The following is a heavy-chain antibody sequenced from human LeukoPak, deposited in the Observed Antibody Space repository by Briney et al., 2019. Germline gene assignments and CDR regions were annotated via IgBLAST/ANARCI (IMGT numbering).Heavy chain of an antibody. J-gene: IGHJ4*02. Sequence: GGSLRLSCAASGFTFSSYGMHWVRQAPGKGLEWVAVISYDGSNKYYADSVKGRFTISRDNSKNTLYLQMNSLRAEDTAVYYCAKDYDYGDWGLDYWGQGTLVTVSS. CDR1: GFTFSSYG. CDR3: AKDYDYGDWGLDY. V-gene: IGHV3-30*18. CDR2: ISYDGSNK. D-gene: IGHD4-17*01.